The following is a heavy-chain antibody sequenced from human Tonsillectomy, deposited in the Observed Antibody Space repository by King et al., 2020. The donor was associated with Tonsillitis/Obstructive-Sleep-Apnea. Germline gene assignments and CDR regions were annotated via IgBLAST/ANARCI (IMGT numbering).Heavy chain of an antibody. V-gene: IGHV2-26*01. Sequence: TLKESGPVLVKPTETLTLTCTVSGFSLSNARMGVRWIRQPPGKALEWLAHIFSNDEKSYSTSLKSRLTISKDTSKSQVVLTMTNMYPVDTATYYCARGAFDWYGGYFDYWGQGTLVTVSS. CDR1: GFSLSNARMG. J-gene: IGHJ4*02. D-gene: IGHD3-9*01. CDR2: IFSNDEK. CDR3: ARGAFDWYGGYFDY.